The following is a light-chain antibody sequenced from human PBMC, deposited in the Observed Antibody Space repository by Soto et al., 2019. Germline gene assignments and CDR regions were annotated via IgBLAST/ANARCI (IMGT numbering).Light chain of an antibody. J-gene: IGKJ1*01. CDR1: QSISSY. CDR3: LHSIPSST. Sequence: DMQMTQSPSSLSATVGDRVTITCRASQSISSYLNWYQQKPGKAPKLLIYAASSLQSGVPDRFSGSGSGTDFTLKISRVEAEDVGVYYSLHSIPSSTFRQG. CDR2: AAS. V-gene: IGKV1-39*01.